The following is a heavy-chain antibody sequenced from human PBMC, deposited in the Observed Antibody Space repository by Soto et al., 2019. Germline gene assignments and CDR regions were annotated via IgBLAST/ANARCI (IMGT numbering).Heavy chain of an antibody. Sequence: QVQLQESGPGLVKPSETLSLTCTVSGGSISSYYWSWIRQPPGKGLEWIGYIYYGGSTNYNPSRQSRITISINTYTTQFSLKLSSVPAAETAIYYCARRWGRSFDYLGQGTLVTVSS. CDR1: GGSISSYY. D-gene: IGHD2-15*01. CDR2: IYYGGST. CDR3: ARRWGRSFDY. J-gene: IGHJ4*02. V-gene: IGHV4-59*08.